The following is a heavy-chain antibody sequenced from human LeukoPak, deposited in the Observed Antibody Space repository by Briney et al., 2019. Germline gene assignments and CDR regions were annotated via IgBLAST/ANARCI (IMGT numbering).Heavy chain of an antibody. Sequence: SETLSLTCTVSGASVTDYYWSWIRQSPGKGLEWISYIHHSGNSDYNPSLRSRVTTSLDTSKNQFSLNLISVHAADTAVYYCTRGHWGLQSWSQGTLVTVSS. CDR1: GASVTDYY. CDR3: TRGHWGLQS. D-gene: IGHD7-27*01. J-gene: IGHJ5*02. CDR2: IHHSGNS. V-gene: IGHV4-59*02.